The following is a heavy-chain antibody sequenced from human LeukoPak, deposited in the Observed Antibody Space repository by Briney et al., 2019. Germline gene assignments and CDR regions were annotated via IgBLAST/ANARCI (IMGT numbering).Heavy chain of an antibody. Sequence: AGGSLRLSCAASGFTFSNYAMSWVRQAPGKGLEWVSAISGSGGRTYYADSVKGRFTISRDNSKNTLFLQMNSLRAEDTAVYYCALNGREVPSGAFDIWGQGTMVTVSS. D-gene: IGHD1-1*01. CDR3: ALNGREVPSGAFDI. V-gene: IGHV3-23*01. CDR2: ISGSGGRT. J-gene: IGHJ3*02. CDR1: GFTFSNYA.